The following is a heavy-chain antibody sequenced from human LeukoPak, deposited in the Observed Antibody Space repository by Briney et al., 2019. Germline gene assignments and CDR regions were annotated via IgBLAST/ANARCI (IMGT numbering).Heavy chain of an antibody. J-gene: IGHJ4*02. V-gene: IGHV4-59*01. CDR3: ARSTGSTMFIDY. D-gene: IGHD3-10*02. CDR1: GGSISPYY. CDR2: IYYSGNT. Sequence: SETLSLTCTVSGGSISPYYWSWIRQPPGKGLEWLGYIYYSGNTDYNPSLKSRVAISVDTSKNQFSLKLSSVTAADTAVYYCARSTGSTMFIDYWGQGTLVTISS.